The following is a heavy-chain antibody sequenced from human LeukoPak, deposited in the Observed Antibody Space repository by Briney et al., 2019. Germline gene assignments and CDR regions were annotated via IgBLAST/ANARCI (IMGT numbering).Heavy chain of an antibody. Sequence: GGSLRLSCAASGFTFSSYSMNWVRQAPGKGLEWVSSISSSSSYIYYADSVKGRFTISRDNAKNSLYLQMNSLRAEDTAVYYCASTKGYYYGSGSFDPWGQGTLVTVSS. CDR1: GFTFSSYS. CDR3: ASTKGYYYGSGSFDP. V-gene: IGHV3-21*01. J-gene: IGHJ5*02. CDR2: ISSSSSYI. D-gene: IGHD3-10*01.